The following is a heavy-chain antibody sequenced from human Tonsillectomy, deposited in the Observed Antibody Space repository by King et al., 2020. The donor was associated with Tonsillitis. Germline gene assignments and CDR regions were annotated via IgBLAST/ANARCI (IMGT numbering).Heavy chain of an antibody. V-gene: IGHV4-59*01. CDR1: GDSISSYY. CDR2: IHYSGST. CDR3: ASTRFSGYDFDY. Sequence: VQLPQSGPGLVRPSETLSLTCTVSGDSISSYYWSWIRQPPGKGLEWIGYIHYSGSTNYNSSLKSRVTISVDTSKNQFSLKLNSVTAADTAVYYCASTRFSGYDFDYWGQGTLVTVSS. D-gene: IGHD5-12*01. J-gene: IGHJ4*02.